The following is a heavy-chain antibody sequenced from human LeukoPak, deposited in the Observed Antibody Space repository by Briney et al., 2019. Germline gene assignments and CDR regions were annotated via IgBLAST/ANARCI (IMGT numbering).Heavy chain of an antibody. Sequence: ASVRVSCKASGYTFTSYDINWVRQAPGQGLEWMGWVSGYNGNTNYAQKFEGRVAMTTDTSTTTAYMELRSLRSADTAVYYCARGGRGGSNHFDYWGQGTLVTVSS. V-gene: IGHV1-18*01. CDR2: VSGYNGNT. J-gene: IGHJ4*02. CDR3: ARGGRGGSNHFDY. D-gene: IGHD1-26*01. CDR1: GYTFTSYD.